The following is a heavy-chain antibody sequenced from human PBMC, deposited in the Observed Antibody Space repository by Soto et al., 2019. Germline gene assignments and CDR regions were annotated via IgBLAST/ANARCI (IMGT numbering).Heavy chain of an antibody. Sequence: APVKVSLESCRVNLTSRAMQLARQAPGKKPEWMGRINAGNGNTKYSQKFQGRVTITRDTSASTAYMELSSLRSEDTAVYYCARAQGYCSGGSCYRDYYYYGMDVWGQGTTVTVSS. V-gene: IGHV1-3*01. CDR2: INAGNGNT. J-gene: IGHJ6*02. D-gene: IGHD2-15*01. CDR3: ARAQGYCSGGSCYRDYYYYGMDV. CDR1: RVNLTSRA.